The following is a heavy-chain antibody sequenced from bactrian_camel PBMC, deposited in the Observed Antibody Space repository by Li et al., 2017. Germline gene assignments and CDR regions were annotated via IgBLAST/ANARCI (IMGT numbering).Heavy chain of an antibody. V-gene: IGHV3-2*01. D-gene: IGHD5*01. CDR2: IYRDGTTT. CDR1: GLTYGSYC. J-gene: IGHJ4*01. CDR3: AAGVGTRALELPSIIT. Sequence: QVQLVESGGGSVQAGGSLRLSCTDSGLTYGSYCLGWFRQAVGKGLEWVSAIYRDGTTTYYADSVKGRFTISKDRAENTLYLQMNSLKPEDTAMYYCAAGVGTRALELPSIITGARGPRSPSP.